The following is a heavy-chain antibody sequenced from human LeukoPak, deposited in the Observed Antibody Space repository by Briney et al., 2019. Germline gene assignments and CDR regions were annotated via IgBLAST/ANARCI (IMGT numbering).Heavy chain of an antibody. D-gene: IGHD1-26*01. J-gene: IGHJ4*02. Sequence: GGSLRLSCAASGFTFSSYGMHWVRQAPGKGLEWVAVISYDGSNKYYADSVKGRFTISRDNSKNTLYLQMNSLRAEDTAVYYCAKDPGGYWGQGTLVTVPS. CDR2: ISYDGSNK. CDR3: AKDPGGY. CDR1: GFTFSSYG. V-gene: IGHV3-30*18.